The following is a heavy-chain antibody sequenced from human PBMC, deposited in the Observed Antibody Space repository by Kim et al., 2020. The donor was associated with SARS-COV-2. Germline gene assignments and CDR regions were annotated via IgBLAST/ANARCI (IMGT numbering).Heavy chain of an antibody. D-gene: IGHD2-15*01. V-gene: IGHV3-23*01. J-gene: IGHJ6*02. Sequence: VKGRFTISRDNAKNTVCLQMGSLRAEDTAVYYCAKYCSAATCFYYYGMDVWGQGTTVTVSS. CDR3: AKYCSAATCFYYYGMDV.